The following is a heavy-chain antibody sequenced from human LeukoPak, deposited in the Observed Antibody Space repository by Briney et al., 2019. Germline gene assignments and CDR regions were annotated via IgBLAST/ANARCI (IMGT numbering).Heavy chain of an antibody. CDR1: GFTFSDYT. D-gene: IGHD4-23*01. CDR3: ARDDGGHFNDAFDF. Sequence: ETGGSLRLSCAASGFTFSDYTLNWVRQAPGKGLEWVSSITGRKNYIFYADSLKGRFTISRDNAENSVYLQMNNLGAEDTAVYYCARDDGGHFNDAFDFWGPGTMVTVSS. V-gene: IGHV3-21*01. CDR2: ITGRKNYI. J-gene: IGHJ3*01.